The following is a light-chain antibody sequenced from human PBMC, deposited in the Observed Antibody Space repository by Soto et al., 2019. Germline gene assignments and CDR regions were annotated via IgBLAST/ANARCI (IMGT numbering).Light chain of an antibody. CDR1: QSVSGN. CDR2: GAS. CDR3: QQYNSWPFA. Sequence: EIVMTQSPATLSVSPGERATLSCRASQSVSGNLAWYQQKPGQAPRRLIYGASTRATGVPARLSGSGSGTEFTLTTSSLQSDDVAVYYCQQYNSWPFAFGQGTKLEIK. J-gene: IGKJ2*01. V-gene: IGKV3-15*01.